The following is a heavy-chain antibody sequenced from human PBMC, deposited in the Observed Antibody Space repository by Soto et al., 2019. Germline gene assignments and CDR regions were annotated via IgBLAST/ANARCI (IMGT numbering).Heavy chain of an antibody. CDR1: GGTFTSYA. Sequence: SVKVSCKASGGTFTSYAISWVRQAPGQGLEWMGGIIPIFGKANYAQKFQGRVTITTDKSTSTAYMELSSLRSEDTAVYYCARGSAGLAADGTFARDNLFDPWGQGTLVTVSS. V-gene: IGHV1-69*05. J-gene: IGHJ5*02. D-gene: IGHD6-13*01. CDR2: IIPIFGKA. CDR3: ARGSAGLAADGTFARDNLFDP.